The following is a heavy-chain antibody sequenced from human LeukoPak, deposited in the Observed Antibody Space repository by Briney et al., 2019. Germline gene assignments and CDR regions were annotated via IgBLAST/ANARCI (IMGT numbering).Heavy chain of an antibody. CDR3: ARLGSGWHFDY. CDR1: GFTFSSYG. Sequence: PGGSLRLSCAASGFTFSSYGMHWVRQAPGKGLEWVAVIWYDGSNKYYADSVKGRFTISRDNSKNTLDLQMSSLRAEDTVVYYCARLGSGWHFDYWGQGTLVTVSS. D-gene: IGHD6-19*01. V-gene: IGHV3-33*01. J-gene: IGHJ4*02. CDR2: IWYDGSNK.